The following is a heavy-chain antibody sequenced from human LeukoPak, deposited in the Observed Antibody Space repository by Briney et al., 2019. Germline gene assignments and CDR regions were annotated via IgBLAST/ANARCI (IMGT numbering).Heavy chain of an antibody. CDR2: IYYSGST. D-gene: IGHD3-3*01. Sequence: SETLSLTCTVSGGSISSSSYYWGWIRQPPGKGLEWIGSIYYSGSTYYNPSLKSRVTISVDTSKNQFSLKLSSVTAADTAVYYCARQDYDFWSGYLVYYYGMDVWGQGTTVTVSS. CDR1: GGSISSSSYY. CDR3: ARQDYDFWSGYLVYYYGMDV. J-gene: IGHJ6*02. V-gene: IGHV4-39*01.